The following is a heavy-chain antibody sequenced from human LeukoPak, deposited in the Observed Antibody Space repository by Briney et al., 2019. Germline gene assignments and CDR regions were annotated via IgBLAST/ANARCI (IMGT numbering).Heavy chain of an antibody. CDR1: GFTFSNYA. Sequence: GGSLRLSCSASGFTFSNYAMHWVRQAPGKGLEYVSAISSNGGRTDYADSVKGRFTISRDNSKNTLYLQMSSLRVEDTAVYYCVKAPLAVAGFDYWSQGTLVTVSS. D-gene: IGHD6-19*01. CDR2: ISSNGGRT. V-gene: IGHV3-64D*06. CDR3: VKAPLAVAGFDY. J-gene: IGHJ4*02.